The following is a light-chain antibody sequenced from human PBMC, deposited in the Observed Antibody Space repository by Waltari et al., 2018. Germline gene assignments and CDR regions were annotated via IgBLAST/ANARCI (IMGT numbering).Light chain of an antibody. J-gene: IGLJ2*01. Sequence: QLALTQSPSASASLGASVKLTCTLSSGHSDYSIAWHQQQPEKGPRYLMKLYSDGSHTMGDRIPHRFAGSSSGAGRYLTISSLQYEDEADYYCQTWGTGFLVFGRGTKLTVL. CDR2: LYSDGSH. CDR1: SGHSDYS. V-gene: IGLV4-69*01. CDR3: QTWGTGFLV.